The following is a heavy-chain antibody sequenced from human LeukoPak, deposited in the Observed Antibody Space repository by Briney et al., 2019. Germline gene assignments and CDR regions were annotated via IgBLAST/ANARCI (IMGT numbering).Heavy chain of an antibody. V-gene: IGHV3-74*01. J-gene: IGHJ4*02. D-gene: IGHD3-22*01. Sequence: PGGSLRLSCAASGFTFSSYWMHWVRQAPGKGLVWVSRINSDGSSTNYADSVKGRFTISRDNAKNTLYLQMNSLRAEDTAVYYCARDPVYYDSRGYYSGGWYFDYWGQGTLVTVSS. CDR2: INSDGSST. CDR1: GFTFSSYW. CDR3: ARDPVYYDSRGYYSGGWYFDY.